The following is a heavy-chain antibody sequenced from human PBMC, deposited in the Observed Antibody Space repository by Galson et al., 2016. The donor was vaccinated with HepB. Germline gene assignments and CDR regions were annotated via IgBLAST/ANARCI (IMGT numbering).Heavy chain of an antibody. CDR3: ARGGTMVQGIHFYFGMDV. CDR1: GYTFTNYG. CDR2: IGAYNGNT. Sequence: SVKVSCKASGYTFTNYGINWVRQAPGQGLEWMGWIGAYNGNTNYAQNLQGRVTMTTDTPTSTAYMELRSLRSDDTALYYCARGGTMVQGIHFYFGMDVWGQGTTVTVSS. D-gene: IGHD3-10*01. J-gene: IGHJ6*02. V-gene: IGHV1-18*01.